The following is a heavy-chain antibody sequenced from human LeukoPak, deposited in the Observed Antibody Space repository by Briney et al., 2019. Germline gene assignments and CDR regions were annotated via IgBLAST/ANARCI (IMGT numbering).Heavy chain of an antibody. J-gene: IGHJ4*02. CDR3: ARYPYSGISGWQAFDY. CDR2: IYYSGST. Sequence: SETLSLTCTVSGGSISSSSYYWGWIRPPPGKGLEWIGSIYYSGSTYYNPSLKSRVTISVDTSKNQFSLKLSSVTAADTAVYYCARYPYSGISGWQAFDYWGQGTLVTVSS. D-gene: IGHD6-19*01. CDR1: GGSISSSSYY. V-gene: IGHV4-39*01.